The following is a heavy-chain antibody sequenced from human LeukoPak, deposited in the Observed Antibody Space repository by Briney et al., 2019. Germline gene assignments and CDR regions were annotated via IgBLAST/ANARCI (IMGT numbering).Heavy chain of an antibody. CDR2: IKQDRSEK. CDR1: GFTFSSYW. J-gene: IGHJ4*02. CDR3: ARDPGAYRSSTSCYKN. Sequence: PGGSLRLSCAASGFTFSSYWMSWVRQAPGKGLEWVANIKQDRSEKYYVDSVKGRFTISRDNAKNSLYLQMNSLRAEDTAVYYCARDPGAYRSSTSCYKNWGQGTLVTVSS. D-gene: IGHD2-2*01. V-gene: IGHV3-7*01.